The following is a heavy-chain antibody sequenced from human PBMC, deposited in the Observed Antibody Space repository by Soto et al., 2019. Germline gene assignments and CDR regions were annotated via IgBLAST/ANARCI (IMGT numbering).Heavy chain of an antibody. J-gene: IGHJ3*02. CDR3: ARDRSLVDAFDI. V-gene: IGHV1-18*01. CDR2: ISAYNGNT. Sequence: ASVKVSCKASGYTFTSYGISLVRQAPGQGLEWMGWISAYNGNTNYAQKLQGRVTMTTDTSTSTAYMELRSLRSDDTAVYYCARDRSLVDAFDIWGQGTMVTVSS. D-gene: IGHD3-16*02. CDR1: GYTFTSYG.